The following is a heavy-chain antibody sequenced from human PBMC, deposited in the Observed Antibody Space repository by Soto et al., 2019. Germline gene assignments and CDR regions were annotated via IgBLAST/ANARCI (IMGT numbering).Heavy chain of an antibody. CDR1: GGSISSGGYY. Sequence: SETLSLTCTVSGGSISSGGYYWSCIRQHPGKGLEWIGYIYYSGSTYYNPSLKSRVTISVDTSKNQFSLKLSSVTVADTAVYYCATYGSGSYYTRRTFDYWGQGTLVTVSS. CDR2: IYYSGST. J-gene: IGHJ4*02. CDR3: ATYGSGSYYTRRTFDY. V-gene: IGHV4-31*03. D-gene: IGHD3-10*01.